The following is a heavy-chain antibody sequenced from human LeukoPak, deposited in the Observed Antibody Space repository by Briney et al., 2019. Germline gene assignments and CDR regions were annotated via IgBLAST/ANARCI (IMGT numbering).Heavy chain of an antibody. CDR1: GFTFDDYG. CDR2: INWNGGST. J-gene: IGHJ6*03. D-gene: IGHD6-19*01. Sequence: GGSLRLSCAASGFTFDDYGMSWVRQAPGKGLEWVSGINWNGGSTGYADSVKGRFTISRDNAKNSLYLQVNSLRAEDTALYYCARLGRETGYSSGWHYCYYYYMDVWGKGTTVTVSS. CDR3: ARLGRETGYSSGWHYCYYYYMDV. V-gene: IGHV3-20*04.